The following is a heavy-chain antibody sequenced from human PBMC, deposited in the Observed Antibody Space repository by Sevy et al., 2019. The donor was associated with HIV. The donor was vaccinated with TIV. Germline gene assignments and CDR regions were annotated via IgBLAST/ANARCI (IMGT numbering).Heavy chain of an antibody. D-gene: IGHD4-17*01. CDR3: ARDSDGQIRSHYGMDV. J-gene: IGHJ6*02. V-gene: IGHV4-34*01. Sequence: SETLSLSCAVYGGSFSSYYWSWIRQPPGKGLEWIGEINHRGSTKYNSSLKSRVTISIDTPKNQFTLTLTSVTAADTAVYYCARDSDGQIRSHYGMDVWGQGTTVTVSS. CDR2: INHRGST. CDR1: GGSFSSYY.